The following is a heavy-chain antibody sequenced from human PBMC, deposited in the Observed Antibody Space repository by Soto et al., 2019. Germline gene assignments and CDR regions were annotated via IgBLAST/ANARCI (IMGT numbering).Heavy chain of an antibody. D-gene: IGHD6-25*01. CDR3: ARDWSYPSCGIDS. CDR1: GYSFTNYG. J-gene: IGHJ4*02. V-gene: IGHV1-18*01. Sequence: QVQLVQSGPEVKKPGASVKVSCKASGYSFTNYGISWVRQAPGQGLECMGWISPYSGNTNSAQKFRGRVTLTTDTSTSTAYMELRSLTSDDTAVYYCARDWSYPSCGIDSWGQGTLVTVSS. CDR2: ISPYSGNT.